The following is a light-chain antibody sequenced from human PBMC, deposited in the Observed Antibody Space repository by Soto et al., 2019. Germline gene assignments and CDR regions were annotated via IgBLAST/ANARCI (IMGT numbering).Light chain of an antibody. J-gene: IGKJ5*01. Sequence: DIQMTQSPSSLSASVGDRVTITCQASQDINKNLIWYQQKPGKAPKLLIYDASDLETGVPSRFSGSGSGTGFTFTISSLQSEDFAVYYCQQYNNWPPITFGQGTRLEI. CDR3: QQYNNWPPIT. CDR1: QDINKN. V-gene: IGKV1-33*01. CDR2: DAS.